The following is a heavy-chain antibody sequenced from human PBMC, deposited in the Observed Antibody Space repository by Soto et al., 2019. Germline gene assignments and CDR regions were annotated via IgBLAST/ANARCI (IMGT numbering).Heavy chain of an antibody. CDR1: GFTFSSYA. V-gene: IGHV3-30-3*01. D-gene: IGHD6-19*01. Sequence: GGSLRLSCAASGFTFSSYAMHWVRQAPGKGLEWVAVISYDGSNKYYADSVKGRFTISRDNSKNTLYLQMNSLRAEDTAVYYCARDPTARYSGWYQRGYFDYWGQGTLVTVSS. J-gene: IGHJ4*02. CDR3: ARDPTARYSGWYQRGYFDY. CDR2: ISYDGSNK.